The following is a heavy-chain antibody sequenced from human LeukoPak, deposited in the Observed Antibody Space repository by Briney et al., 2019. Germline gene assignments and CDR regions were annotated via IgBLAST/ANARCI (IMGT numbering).Heavy chain of an antibody. V-gene: IGHV3-53*01. CDR3: ARMRWFGEPYYFDY. D-gene: IGHD3-10*01. J-gene: IGHJ4*02. Sequence: GGSLRLSCAASGFTVSSNYMSWVRQAPGKGLEWVSVIYSGGSTYYADSVKGRFTISRDNSKNTLYLQMNSLGAEDTAVYYCARMRWFGEPYYFDYWGQGTLVTVSS. CDR1: GFTVSSNY. CDR2: IYSGGST.